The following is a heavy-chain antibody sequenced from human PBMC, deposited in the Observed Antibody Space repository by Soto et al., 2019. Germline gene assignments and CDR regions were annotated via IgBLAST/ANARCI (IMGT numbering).Heavy chain of an antibody. V-gene: IGHV4-34*01. D-gene: IGHD3-9*01. CDR3: ARGRTYYDILTGYRGFDY. J-gene: IGHJ4*02. CDR1: GGSFSGYY. Sequence: SDTLCLTCAVYGGSFSGYYWSWIRQPPGKGLEWIGEINHSGSTNYNPSLKSRVTISVDTSKNQFSLKLSSVTAADTAVYYCARGRTYYDILTGYRGFDYWGQGTLVTVSS. CDR2: INHSGST.